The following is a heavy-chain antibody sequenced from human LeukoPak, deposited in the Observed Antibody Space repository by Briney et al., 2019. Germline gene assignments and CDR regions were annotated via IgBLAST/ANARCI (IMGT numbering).Heavy chain of an antibody. Sequence: GGSLRLSCAASGFTFSSYTMNWVRQPPGKGLEWVSSISSRGGYISYTDSVKGRFAISRDSAWNSVYLQMNSLRAEDTAVYYCAKGITITMIVVNAFDIWGQGTMVTVSS. V-gene: IGHV3-21*06. CDR3: AKGITITMIVVNAFDI. D-gene: IGHD3-22*01. CDR1: GFTFSSYT. CDR2: ISSRGGYI. J-gene: IGHJ3*02.